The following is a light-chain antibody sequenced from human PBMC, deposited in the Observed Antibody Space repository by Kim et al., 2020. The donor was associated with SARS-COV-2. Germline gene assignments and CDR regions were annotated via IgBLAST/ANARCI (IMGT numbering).Light chain of an antibody. J-gene: IGLJ1*01. V-gene: IGLV3-1*01. CDR1: KLGNKY. CDR2: QDT. Sequence: VSPGQTASITCSGAKLGNKYASWYQQKPGQSPVLVIYQDTKRPSGIPERFSGSTSGNTATLTISGTQAMDEADYYCQAWDSSTEVFGTGTKVTVL. CDR3: QAWDSSTEV.